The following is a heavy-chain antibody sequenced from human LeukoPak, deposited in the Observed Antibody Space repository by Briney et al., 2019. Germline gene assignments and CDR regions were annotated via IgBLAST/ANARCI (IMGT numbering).Heavy chain of an antibody. CDR1: GGSVSSGIYS. Sequence: SETLSLTCTVSGGSVSSGIYSWSWIRQPPGKGLEWIGYIYYSGSSNYNPSLMSRVAISVDTSKNQFSLKLGSVTAADAAVYYCARGESSNWSFNYWGQGTLVTVSS. V-gene: IGHV4-61*01. J-gene: IGHJ4*02. CDR3: ARGESSNWSFNY. D-gene: IGHD6-13*01. CDR2: IYYSGSS.